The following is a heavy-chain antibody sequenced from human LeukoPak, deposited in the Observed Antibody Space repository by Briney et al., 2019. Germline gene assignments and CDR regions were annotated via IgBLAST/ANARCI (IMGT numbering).Heavy chain of an antibody. CDR3: ASPVGYSYGYPPHFDY. Sequence: FTXXXMHWVRQAPGQGLEWMGWVNPDNGVTHFSQKFQGRVTMTRDTSISTAYMELNRLTSDDTAVYYCASPVGYSYGYPPHFDYWGQGTLVTVSS. CDR1: FTXXX. V-gene: IGHV1-2*02. J-gene: IGHJ4*02. D-gene: IGHD5-18*01. CDR2: VNPDNGVT.